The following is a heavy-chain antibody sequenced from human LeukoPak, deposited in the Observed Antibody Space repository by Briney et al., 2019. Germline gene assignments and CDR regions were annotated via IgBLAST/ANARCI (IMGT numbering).Heavy chain of an antibody. CDR1: GFTSSTYG. D-gene: IGHD3-10*01. V-gene: IGHV3-23*01. J-gene: IGHJ6*03. CDR3: AKMKYSELGSYPFYYMDV. CDR2: ISESADST. Sequence: GGSLRLSCAASGFTSSTYGIGWVRQAPGRGLEWVSGISESADSTYYVDSVKGRFTISRDNSKNTVYLQMSSLRAEDTALYYCAKMKYSELGSYPFYYMDVWGRGTTVTVSS.